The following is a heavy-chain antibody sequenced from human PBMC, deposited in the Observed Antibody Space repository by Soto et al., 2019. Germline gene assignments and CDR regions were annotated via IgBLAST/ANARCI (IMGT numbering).Heavy chain of an antibody. Sequence: GASVKVSCKASGGTFSSYAISWVRQAPGQGLEWMGGIIPIFGTANYAQKFQGRVTITADESTSTAYMELSSLRSEDMAVYYCASGGYSSSYYYYGMDVWGQGTTVTVSS. CDR1: GGTFSSYA. D-gene: IGHD6-6*01. CDR2: IIPIFGTA. J-gene: IGHJ6*02. V-gene: IGHV1-69*13. CDR3: ASGGYSSSYYYYGMDV.